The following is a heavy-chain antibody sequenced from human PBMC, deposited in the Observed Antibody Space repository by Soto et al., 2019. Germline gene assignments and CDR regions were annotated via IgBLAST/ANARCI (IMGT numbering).Heavy chain of an antibody. J-gene: IGHJ6*02. Sequence: PSETLSLTCAVYGGSFSGYYWSWIRRPPGKGLEWIGEINHSGSTNYNPSLKSRVTISVDTSRNQFSLKLSSVTAADAAVYYCARVRRKYYYGSGSYLSGGGMDVWGQGTRVTVSS. CDR2: INHSGST. V-gene: IGHV4-34*01. CDR3: ARVRRKYYYGSGSYLSGGGMDV. D-gene: IGHD3-10*01. CDR1: GGSFSGYY.